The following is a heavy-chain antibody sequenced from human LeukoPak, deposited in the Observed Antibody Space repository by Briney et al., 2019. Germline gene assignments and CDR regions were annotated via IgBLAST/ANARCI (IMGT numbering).Heavy chain of an antibody. CDR1: GYTFTGYF. CDR3: ARASSGWYPWFDP. J-gene: IGHJ5*02. V-gene: IGHV1-2*02. Sequence: GASVKVSCKASGYTFTGYFMHWVRQAPGQGLEWMGWINPNSGGTNYAQKFQGRVTMTRDTSISTAYMALSRLRSDDTAVYYCARASSGWYPWFDPWGQGTLVTVSS. CDR2: INPNSGGT. D-gene: IGHD6-19*01.